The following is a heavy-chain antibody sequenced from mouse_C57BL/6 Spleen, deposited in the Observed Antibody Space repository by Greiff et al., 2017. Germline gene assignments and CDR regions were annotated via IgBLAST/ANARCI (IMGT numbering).Heavy chain of an antibody. CDR3: ARGVGRRGYFDY. CDR1: GYTFTSYW. Sequence: QVQLQQSGAELVKPGASVKLSCKASGYTFTSYWMQWVKQRPGQGLEWIGEIDPSDSYTNYNQKFKGKATLTVDTSSSTAYMQLSSLTSEDSAVYYCARGVGRRGYFDYWGQGTTLTVSS. V-gene: IGHV1-50*01. CDR2: IDPSDSYT. J-gene: IGHJ2*01. D-gene: IGHD4-1*01.